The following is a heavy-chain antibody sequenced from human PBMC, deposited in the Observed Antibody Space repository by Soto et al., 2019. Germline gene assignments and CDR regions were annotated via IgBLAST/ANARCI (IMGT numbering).Heavy chain of an antibody. CDR2: IYYRGST. J-gene: IGHJ6*02. CDR1: GGSISSHY. Sequence: PSETLSLTCTVSGGSISSHYWSWVRQAPGKGLEWIGHIYYRGSTTYNPSLRSRSTISVDTSNNRFSLKLNSVTTADTAVYYCARDGRGASGMDVWGQGTKVTVSS. CDR3: ARDGRGASGMDV. D-gene: IGHD1-26*01. V-gene: IGHV4-59*11.